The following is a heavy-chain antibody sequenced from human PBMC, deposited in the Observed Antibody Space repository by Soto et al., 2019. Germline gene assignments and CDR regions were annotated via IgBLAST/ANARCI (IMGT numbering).Heavy chain of an antibody. CDR2: ISSSSSYI. CDR3: VKDESINWYSGHFRH. V-gene: IGHV3-21*04. J-gene: IGHJ1*01. D-gene: IGHD6-13*01. Sequence: GGSLRLACAASGFTFSSYSMNWVRQAPGKGLEWVSSISSSSSYIYYADSVKGRFAISRDNAKNSLHLQMNSLSAEDTAFYYCVKDESINWYSGHFRHWGQGTLVTVSS. CDR1: GFTFSSYS.